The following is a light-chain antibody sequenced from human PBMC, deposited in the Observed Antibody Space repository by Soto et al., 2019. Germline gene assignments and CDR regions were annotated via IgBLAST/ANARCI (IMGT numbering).Light chain of an antibody. Sequence: SYELTQPPSVSVAPGKTARITCGGNNIGSKSVHWYQQKPGQAPVLVIYYDSDRPSRITERFSGSNSGHTATRTISRVEAGYEADYYCQVWDSSSDPRGVFGTGTKLTVL. CDR1: NIGSKS. CDR2: YDS. V-gene: IGLV3-21*04. J-gene: IGLJ1*01. CDR3: QVWDSSSDPRGV.